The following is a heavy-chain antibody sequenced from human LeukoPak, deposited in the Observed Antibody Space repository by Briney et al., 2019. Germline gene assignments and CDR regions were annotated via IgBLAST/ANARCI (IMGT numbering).Heavy chain of an antibody. CDR3: AKPYDYSNYGHYGMDV. V-gene: IGHV3-23*01. J-gene: IGHJ6*02. CDR1: GLTFSNYA. D-gene: IGHD4-4*01. Sequence: GGSLRLSCAASGLTFSNYAINWVRQAPGKGLEWVSAISGSGSSTYYADSVKGRFTISRDNSKNTLYLQMNSLRAEDTAVYYCAKPYDYSNYGHYGMDVWGQGTTVTVSS. CDR2: ISGSGSST.